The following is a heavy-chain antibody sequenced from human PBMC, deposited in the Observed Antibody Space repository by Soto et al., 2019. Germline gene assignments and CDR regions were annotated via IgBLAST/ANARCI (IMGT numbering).Heavy chain of an antibody. CDR2: ISLYSDGT. CDR1: GYTFTSYG. CDR3: ARDTGDGTFDF. V-gene: IGHV1-18*04. J-gene: IGHJ4*02. D-gene: IGHD7-27*01. Sequence: ASVKVSCKASGYTFTSYGISWVRQAPGQPLEWLGWISLYSDGTNYAQKFQGRLTISRDTSASTAYMELTSLRSEDTAVYYCARDTGDGTFDFWGQGTLVTVSS.